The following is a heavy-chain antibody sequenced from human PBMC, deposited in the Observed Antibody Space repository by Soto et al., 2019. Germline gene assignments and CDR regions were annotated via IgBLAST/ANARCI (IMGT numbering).Heavy chain of an antibody. Sequence: EVQVVESGGGLVKPGGSLRLSCAASGFSFSSYSLNWFRQAPGKGLEWVSSISGSSTDIYYTDLVKGRFTISRDNVKNSLYLQMNSMRAADTAVYYCARELDPAKAFDIWGQGTMVTVSS. CDR1: GFSFSSYS. D-gene: IGHD3-3*01. CDR3: ARELDPAKAFDI. J-gene: IGHJ3*02. V-gene: IGHV3-21*01. CDR2: ISGSSTDI.